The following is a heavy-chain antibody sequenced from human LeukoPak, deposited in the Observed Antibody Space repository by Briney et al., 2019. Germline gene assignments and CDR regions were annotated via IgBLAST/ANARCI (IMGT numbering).Heavy chain of an antibody. CDR3: ARDLTSTGTLNFDY. CDR2: IFSDGST. D-gene: IGHD4-17*01. CDR1: GIIVSSDY. Sequence: RGSLRLSCAASGIIVSSDYMSWVRQAPGKGLEWVSVIFSDGSTYYANSVKDRFTISRDISKNMLFLQMNSLRAEDTAVYHCARDLTSTGTLNFDYWGQGTLVTVSS. J-gene: IGHJ4*02. V-gene: IGHV3-66*01.